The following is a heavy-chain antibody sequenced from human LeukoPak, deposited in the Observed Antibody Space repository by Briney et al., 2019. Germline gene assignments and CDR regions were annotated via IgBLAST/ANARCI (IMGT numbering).Heavy chain of an antibody. CDR1: GGTFSSYA. CDR2: IIPIFGTA. V-gene: IGHV1-69*01. J-gene: IGHJ4*02. D-gene: IGHD1-26*01. CDR3: ARVKVGATIQPFDY. Sequence: GSSVKVSCKASGGTFSSYAISWVRRAPGQGLEWMGGIIPIFGTANYAQKFQGRVTITADESTSTAYMELSSLRSEDTAVYYCARVKVGATIQPFDYWGQGTLVTVSS.